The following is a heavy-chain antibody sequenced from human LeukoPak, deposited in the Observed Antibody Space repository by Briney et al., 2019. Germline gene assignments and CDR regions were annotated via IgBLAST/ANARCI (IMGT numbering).Heavy chain of an antibody. CDR3: AREGASRYFDY. CDR1: GGSISNTNW. J-gene: IGHJ4*02. V-gene: IGHV4-4*02. D-gene: IGHD4/OR15-4a*01. CDR2: VNLQGST. Sequence: SETLSLTCGVSGGSISNTNWWTWFRQPPGKGLEWIGEVNLQGSTNYNPSLKSRVTISVDKSKNQFSLKLSSVTAADTALYYCAREGASRYFDYWGQGILVTVSS.